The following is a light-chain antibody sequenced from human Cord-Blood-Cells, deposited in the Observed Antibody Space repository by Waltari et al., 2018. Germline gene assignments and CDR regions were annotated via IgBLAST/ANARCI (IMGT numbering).Light chain of an antibody. J-gene: IGKJ2*01. CDR2: AAS. V-gene: IGKV1D-8*02. Sequence: SLLSASTGDRVTISCRMSQVISSYLAWYQQKQGKAPELLIYAASTLQSGVPSRFSGSGSGTDFTLTISCLQSEDFATYYCQQYYSFPYTFGQGTKLEIK. CDR3: QQYYSFPYT. CDR1: QVISSY.